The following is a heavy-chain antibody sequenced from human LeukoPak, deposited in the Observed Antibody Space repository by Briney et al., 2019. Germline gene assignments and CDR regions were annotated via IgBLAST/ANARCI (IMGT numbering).Heavy chain of an antibody. CDR2: IYPGDSDT. Sequence: GESLKISCKGSGYSFTSYWSGWVRQMPGKGLEWMGIIYPGDSDTRYSPSFQGQVTISADKSISTAYLQWSSLKASDTAMYYCARHCSGGSCFLKGDYYGMDVWGQGTTVTVSS. CDR1: GYSFTSYW. D-gene: IGHD2-15*01. CDR3: ARHCSGGSCFLKGDYYGMDV. V-gene: IGHV5-51*01. J-gene: IGHJ6*02.